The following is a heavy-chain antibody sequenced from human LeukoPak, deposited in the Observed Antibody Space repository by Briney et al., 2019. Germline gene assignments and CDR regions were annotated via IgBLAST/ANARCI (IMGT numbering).Heavy chain of an antibody. V-gene: IGHV3-30*02. CDR1: GFTFSSFD. D-gene: IGHD3-10*01. CDR2: IKFDGSQK. J-gene: IGHJ4*02. CDR3: ARRLPDSGSYSPDY. Sequence: PGGSLRLSCAPSGFTFSSFDMHWVRQPPDKGLEWVAFIKFDGSQKYYADSVRGRLTVSRYNSRNMLYLQLDSLRDDDTAVYFCARRLPDSGSYSPDYWGQGTLVTASS.